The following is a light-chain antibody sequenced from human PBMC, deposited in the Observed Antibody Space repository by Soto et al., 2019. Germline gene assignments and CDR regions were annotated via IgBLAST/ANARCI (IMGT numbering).Light chain of an antibody. V-gene: IGKV3-20*01. CDR2: GAS. CDR1: QSVSSSY. CDR3: QQNGSSRT. J-gene: IGKJ1*01. Sequence: EIVLTQSPGTLSLSPGERATLSCRASQSVSSSYLAWYQQKPGQAPRLLIYGASSRATGIPDRFSGSGSGTDSTLTISRLEPEDFAVYYCQQNGSSRTFGQGTKVEIK.